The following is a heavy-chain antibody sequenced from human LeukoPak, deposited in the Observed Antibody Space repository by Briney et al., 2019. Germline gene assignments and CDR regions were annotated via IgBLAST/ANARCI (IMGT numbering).Heavy chain of an antibody. CDR1: GGSFSDYF. CDR2: INHGGGT. V-gene: IGHV4-34*01. D-gene: IGHD6-13*01. J-gene: IGHJ5*02. CDR3: ARVAAAGGWFDP. Sequence: PSETLSLTCAVYGGSFSDYFWNWIRQPPGKGLEWIGEINHGGGTRYNPSLKSRATISVDTSKKQFSLNLTSVTAADTAVYYCARVAAAGGWFDPWGQGTLVTVSS.